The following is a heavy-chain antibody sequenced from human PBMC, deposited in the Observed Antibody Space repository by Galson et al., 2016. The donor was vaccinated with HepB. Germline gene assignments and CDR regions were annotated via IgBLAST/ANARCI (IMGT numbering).Heavy chain of an antibody. CDR1: GGSISGFF. Sequence: SETLSLTCSVSGGSISGFFWSWIRQPPGKGLEWIGYIHYSGSTNYNPSLKSRVTMSVDTSKNQLSMKMNSVTSEDTALYYCARYYCETIACRYFVFWGQGTLVTVSS. J-gene: IGHJ4*02. CDR3: ARYYCETIACRYFVF. V-gene: IGHV4-59*01. CDR2: IHYSGST. D-gene: IGHD2-21*01.